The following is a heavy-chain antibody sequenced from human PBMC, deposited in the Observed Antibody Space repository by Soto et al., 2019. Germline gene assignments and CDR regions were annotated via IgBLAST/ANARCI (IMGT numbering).Heavy chain of an antibody. CDR3: ARHPSTGDYWGWIYYYGMDV. D-gene: IGHD3-16*01. Sequence: QLQLQESGPGLVKPSETLSLTCTVSGGSISSSSYYWGWIRQPPGKGLEWIGSIYYSGSTYYNPSLKSRVTISVDTSKNQFSLKLSSVTAADTAVYYCARHPSTGDYWGWIYYYGMDVWGQGTKVTVSS. CDR2: IYYSGST. CDR1: GGSISSSSYY. V-gene: IGHV4-39*01. J-gene: IGHJ6*02.